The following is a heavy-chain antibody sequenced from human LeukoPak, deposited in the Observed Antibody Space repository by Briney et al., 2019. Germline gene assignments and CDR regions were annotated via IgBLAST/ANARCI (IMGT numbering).Heavy chain of an antibody. Sequence: GGSLRLSCAASGLTFSNYAMSWVRQAPGTGLEWVSGISGSGGYIYYADSVKGRFTISKDSSKNTLYLQMRSLRDEDTAKYYCAKVYGSGSMWGQGTLVTVSS. CDR1: GLTFSNYA. CDR2: ISGSGGYI. D-gene: IGHD3-10*01. J-gene: IGHJ4*02. CDR3: AKVYGSGSM. V-gene: IGHV3-23*01.